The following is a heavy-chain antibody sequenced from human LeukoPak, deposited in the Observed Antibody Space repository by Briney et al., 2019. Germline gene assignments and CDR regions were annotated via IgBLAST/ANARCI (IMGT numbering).Heavy chain of an antibody. Sequence: GASVKVSCKASGFTFTNYYIHWVRQPPGQGLEWMGIINPSGGGTSYAQKLQGRVTMTRDTSTSTVYMDLSSLRSEDTAVYYCARDHHDSSGKQYPSFDYWGQGTLVTVSS. J-gene: IGHJ4*02. CDR3: ARDHHDSSGKQYPSFDY. V-gene: IGHV1-46*04. D-gene: IGHD3-22*01. CDR1: GFTFTNYY. CDR2: INPSGGGT.